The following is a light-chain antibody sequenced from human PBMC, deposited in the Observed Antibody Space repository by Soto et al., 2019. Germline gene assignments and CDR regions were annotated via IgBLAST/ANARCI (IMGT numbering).Light chain of an antibody. CDR3: SSFTITSTLYV. V-gene: IGLV2-14*01. CDR2: EVS. Sequence: QSVLTQPASVSGSPGQSITISCAGTSSDIGGYNYVSWYQQHPGKAPKVIIYEVSSRPSGVSNRLSGSKSGNTASLTISGLQAEDEADYYCSSFTITSTLYVFGSGTKVTVL. CDR1: SSDIGGYNY. J-gene: IGLJ1*01.